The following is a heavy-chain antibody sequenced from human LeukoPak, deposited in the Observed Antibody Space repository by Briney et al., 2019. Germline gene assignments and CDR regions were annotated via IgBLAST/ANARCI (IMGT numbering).Heavy chain of an antibody. V-gene: IGHV1-46*01. CDR1: GYTFTSHY. D-gene: IGHD1-26*01. CDR3: ARRRVGATVSDY. J-gene: IGHJ4*02. Sequence: ASVKVSCKASGYTFTSHYMHWVRQAPGQGLEWMGTINPSGGGTSYAQKFQGRITMTRDTSTSTVSMELSSLTSEDTAVYYCARRRVGATVSDYWSQGTLVTVSS. CDR2: INPSGGGT.